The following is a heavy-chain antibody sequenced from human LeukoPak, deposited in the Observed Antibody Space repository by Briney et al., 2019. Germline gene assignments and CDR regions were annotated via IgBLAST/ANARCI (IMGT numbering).Heavy chain of an antibody. CDR1: GFTFSSYD. J-gene: IGHJ4*02. CDR3: ARDYIAYDPLDY. D-gene: IGHD3-3*01. V-gene: IGHV3-21*01. Sequence: GGSLRLSCAASGFTFSSYDMNWVRQAPGKGLEWVPSNSRRSTSIYYADSVKGRFTISRDNAKNSLYLQMNSLRAEDTAVYWCARDYIAYDPLDYWGQGTLVTVSS. CDR2: NSRRSTSI.